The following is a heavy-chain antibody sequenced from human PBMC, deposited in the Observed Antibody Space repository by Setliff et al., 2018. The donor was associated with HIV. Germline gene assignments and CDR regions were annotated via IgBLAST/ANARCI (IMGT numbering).Heavy chain of an antibody. D-gene: IGHD3-22*01. CDR2: IVVGSGNT. Sequence: SVKVSCKASRFTFTSAAVQWVRQARGQRPEWIGWIVVGSGNTKYAQRFQERVTITRDMSTRTAYMELSILRSEDTAVYYCAVDLGDYYYDTTDYYYGGGLGYWGQGTLVTVS. J-gene: IGHJ4*02. CDR1: RFTFTSAA. V-gene: IGHV1-58*01. CDR3: AVDLGDYYYDTTDYYYGGGLGY.